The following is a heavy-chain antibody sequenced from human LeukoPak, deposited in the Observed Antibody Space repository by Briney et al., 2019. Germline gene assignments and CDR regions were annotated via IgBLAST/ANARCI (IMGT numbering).Heavy chain of an antibody. CDR2: ISGSGGST. V-gene: IGHV3-23*01. CDR3: AKAENDIRTVAAANDP. D-gene: IGHD6-13*01. J-gene: IGHJ5*02. CDR1: GFTFSSYA. Sequence: GGSLRLSCAASGFTFSSYARNWVRQAPGKGLEWVSTISGSGGSTYYADSVKGRFTISRDNSKITLHLQMNSLRAEDTAVYYCAKAENDIRTVAAANDPWGQGTLVTVSS.